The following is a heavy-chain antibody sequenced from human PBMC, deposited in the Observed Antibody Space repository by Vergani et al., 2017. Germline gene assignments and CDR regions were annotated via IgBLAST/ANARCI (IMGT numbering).Heavy chain of an antibody. Sequence: QMQLVQSGPEVKKPGTSVKVSCKASGFTFTSSAVQWVRQARGQRLEWIGWIVVGSGNTNYAQKFQERVTITRDMSTSTAYMVRSSLRSEDTAVYYCAAGDIGYCSSTSCSTPKGHYYYYYMDVWGKGTTVTVSS. CDR3: AAGDIGYCSSTSCSTPKGHYYYYYMDV. J-gene: IGHJ6*03. CDR2: IVVGSGNT. D-gene: IGHD2-2*01. CDR1: GFTFTSSA. V-gene: IGHV1-58*01.